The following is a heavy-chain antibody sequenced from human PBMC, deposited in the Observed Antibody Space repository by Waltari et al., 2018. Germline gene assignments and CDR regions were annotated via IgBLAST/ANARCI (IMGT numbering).Heavy chain of an antibody. CDR1: GYTFGAYH. V-gene: IGHV1-2*02. Sequence: QVQMVQSGAEVVKPGASVKVSCETSGYTFGAYHIHWLRQAPGQGPEWLGWIDPINGVTKYAQKFQGRVTMTKDTATSSAHAELRSLRSDDTAVYYCARARTEYSSGWDAFDNWGQGTLVTVSS. D-gene: IGHD6-25*01. CDR3: ARARTEYSSGWDAFDN. J-gene: IGHJ4*02. CDR2: IDPINGVT.